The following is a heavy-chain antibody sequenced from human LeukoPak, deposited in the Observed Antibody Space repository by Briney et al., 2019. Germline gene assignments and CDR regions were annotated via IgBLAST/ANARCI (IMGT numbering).Heavy chain of an antibody. CDR3: AKWVARAGTFPPIVDY. D-gene: IGHD6-13*01. CDR1: GFTFNNYL. CDR2: ISSDGGKK. Sequence: GGSLRLSCEASGFTFNNYLIHWVRQAPGKGLEWVALISSDGGKKYYADSVKGRFTISRDNSKNTLYLQMNSLRAEDTAVYYCAKWVARAGTFPPIVDYWGQGTLVTVSS. V-gene: IGHV3-30-3*02. J-gene: IGHJ4*02.